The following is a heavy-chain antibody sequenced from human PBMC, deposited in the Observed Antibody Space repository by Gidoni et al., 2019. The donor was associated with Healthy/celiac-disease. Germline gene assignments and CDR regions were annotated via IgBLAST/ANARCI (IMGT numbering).Heavy chain of an antibody. J-gene: IGHJ4*02. CDR1: GFTFDDYA. D-gene: IGHD2-21*02. CDR2: ISWDGGST. CDR3: AKAYCGGDCLVDY. Sequence: EVQLVESGGVVVQPGGSMRRSCAASGFTFDDYAMHWVRQAPGKGLEWVSLISWDGGSTYYADSVKGRFTISRDNSKNSLYLQMNSLRAEDTALYYCAKAYCGGDCLVDYWGQGTLVTVSS. V-gene: IGHV3-43D*04.